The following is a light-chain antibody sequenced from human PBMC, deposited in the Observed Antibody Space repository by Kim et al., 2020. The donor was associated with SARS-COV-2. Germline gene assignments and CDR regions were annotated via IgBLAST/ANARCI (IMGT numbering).Light chain of an antibody. J-gene: IGKJ4*01. V-gene: IGKV1-27*01. CDR2: AAS. CDR3: QKYNSAPLT. CDR1: QGISNY. Sequence: SASVRDSVPLTFRASQGISNYLAWYQQRPGKVPKLLIYAASTLQSGVPSRFSGGGSGTDFTLTISSLQPEDVATYYCQKYNSAPLTFGGGTKVEI.